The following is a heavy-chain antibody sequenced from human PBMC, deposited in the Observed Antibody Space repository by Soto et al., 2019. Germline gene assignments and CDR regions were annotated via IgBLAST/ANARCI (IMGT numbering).Heavy chain of an antibody. Sequence: PGGSLRLSCAASGFTFSSYVMHWVRQSPGKGLEWVAVIWYDGSNKYYADSVKGRFTISRDNSKNTLYLQMNSLRAEDTAVYYCARDPRLWDYYYGMDVWGQGTTVTVSS. V-gene: IGHV3-33*01. J-gene: IGHJ6*02. CDR2: IWYDGSNK. D-gene: IGHD1-26*01. CDR3: ARDPRLWDYYYGMDV. CDR1: GFTFSSYV.